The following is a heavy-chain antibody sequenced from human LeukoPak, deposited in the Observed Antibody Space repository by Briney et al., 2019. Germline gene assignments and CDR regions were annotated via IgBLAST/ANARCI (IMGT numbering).Heavy chain of an antibody. Sequence: GGSLRLSCAASGFTFNRYNMNWVRRAPGKGLEWVSSISTSSSYIYYADSVRGRFTISRDNAKNSLYLQMNSLRAEDTAVYYCARESGYYLGSSAFDIWGQGTMVTVSS. CDR3: ARESGYYLGSSAFDI. V-gene: IGHV3-21*01. CDR1: GFTFNRYN. J-gene: IGHJ3*02. CDR2: ISTSSSYI. D-gene: IGHD3-22*01.